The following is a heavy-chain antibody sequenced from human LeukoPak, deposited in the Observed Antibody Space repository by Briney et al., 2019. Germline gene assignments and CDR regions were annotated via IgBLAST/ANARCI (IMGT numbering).Heavy chain of an antibody. J-gene: IGHJ5*02. CDR1: GYTFTSYA. D-gene: IGHD6-6*01. Sequence: ASVKVSCKASGYTFTSYAITWVRQAPGQGLQWMGWMNPSNGHTGYAQQFQARVTMTRDSSTNTAYMELKSLRSEDTAVYFCARGARPGFDPWGQGTLVTVSS. CDR2: MNPSNGHT. CDR3: ARGARPGFDP. V-gene: IGHV1-8*02.